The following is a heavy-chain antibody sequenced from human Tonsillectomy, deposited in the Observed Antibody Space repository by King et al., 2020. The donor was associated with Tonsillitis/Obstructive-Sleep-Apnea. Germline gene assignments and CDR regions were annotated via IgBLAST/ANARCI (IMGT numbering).Heavy chain of an antibody. Sequence: GQLVQSGAEVKKPGASVKVSCKASGYTFRNYGISWVRQAPGQGLEWMGWISAYNGHTNYAQKLQGRLTMTTDTSTSTAYLELRSLRSDDTAVYYCARDSMSHYYDSSGYYPFNYWGQGTLVTVSS. J-gene: IGHJ4*02. CDR3: ARDSMSHYYDSSGYYPFNY. D-gene: IGHD3-22*01. CDR2: ISAYNGHT. CDR1: GYTFRNYG. V-gene: IGHV1-18*01.